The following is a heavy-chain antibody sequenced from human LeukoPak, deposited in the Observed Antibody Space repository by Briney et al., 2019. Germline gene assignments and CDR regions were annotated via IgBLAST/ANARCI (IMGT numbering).Heavy chain of an antibody. V-gene: IGHV4-39*01. CDR1: GGSISSSSYY. Sequence: SETLSLTCTVSGGSISSSSYYWGWVRQPPGKGLEWIGSIYYSGSPYYNPSLKSRVTISVDTSKKQFSLKLSSVTAADTAVYYCARHVGFITMVRGVINNNWFDPWGQGTLVTVSS. CDR2: IYYSGSP. J-gene: IGHJ5*02. D-gene: IGHD3-10*01. CDR3: ARHVGFITMVRGVINNNWFDP.